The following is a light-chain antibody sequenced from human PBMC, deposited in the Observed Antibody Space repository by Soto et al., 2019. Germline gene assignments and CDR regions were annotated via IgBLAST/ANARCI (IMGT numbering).Light chain of an antibody. CDR2: EVS. J-gene: IGLJ1*01. CDR3: SSHTSSSTPYV. CDR1: SSDVGAYNY. V-gene: IGLV2-14*01. Sequence: QSVLTQPASVSGSPGQSITISCTGTSSDVGAYNYVSWYQQHPGKAPKLMIYEVSNRPSGVSNRFSGSTSGSTASLTISGLQAEDEADYYCSSHTSSSTPYVFGTGTKVTVL.